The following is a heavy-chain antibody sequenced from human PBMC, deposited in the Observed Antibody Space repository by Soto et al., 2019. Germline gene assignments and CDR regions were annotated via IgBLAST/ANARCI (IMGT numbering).Heavy chain of an antibody. CDR3: ARRRGSYYSNFDA. V-gene: IGHV1-69*08. J-gene: IGHJ4*02. D-gene: IGHD3-10*01. Sequence: QVQLVQSGAEVKKPGSSVKVSGKASADTFTGYTVTWVRQAPGQGLEWVGRVIPILGASNFAQKFQGRVTIYEDQPPDTAYMALTRLTSEDTAVYYCARRRGSYYSNFDAWGQGTLVTVSS. CDR2: VIPILGAS. CDR1: ADTFTGYT.